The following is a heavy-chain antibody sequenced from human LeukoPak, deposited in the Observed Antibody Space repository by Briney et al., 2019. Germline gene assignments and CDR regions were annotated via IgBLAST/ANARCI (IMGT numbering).Heavy chain of an antibody. CDR2: ISVISTTI. CDR3: ASGWLVRTGRYYYYYMDV. J-gene: IGHJ6*03. CDR1: GSNFSTYT. D-gene: IGHD6-19*01. Sequence: SGGSLRLSCTASGSNFSTYTMVWVRQAPGKGLEWISYISVISTTIYYADSVKGRFTVSRDNAKNSLYLQMNSLRVEDTAVYYCASGWLVRTGRYYYYYMDVWGKGTTVTVSS. V-gene: IGHV3-48*01.